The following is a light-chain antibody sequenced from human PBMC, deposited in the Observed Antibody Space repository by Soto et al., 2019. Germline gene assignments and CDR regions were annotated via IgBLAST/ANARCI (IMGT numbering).Light chain of an antibody. Sequence: EIVLTQSPATLPLSPGERATLSCRASQSVSSYLAWYQQKRGLAPRLLIYDVSKRATGIPARFSGSGSGTDFTLTISSLEPEDFAVYYCQQRFNWPRTFGGGTKVDIK. CDR2: DVS. J-gene: IGKJ4*01. CDR3: QQRFNWPRT. V-gene: IGKV3-11*01. CDR1: QSVSSY.